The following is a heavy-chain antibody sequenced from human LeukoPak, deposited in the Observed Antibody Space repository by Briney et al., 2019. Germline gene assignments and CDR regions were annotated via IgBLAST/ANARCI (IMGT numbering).Heavy chain of an antibody. Sequence: AGGSLRLSCAASGFTFDDYTMHWVRQAPGKGLEWVSLISWDGGSTYYADSVKGRFTISRDNSKNSLYLQMNSLRTEDTALYYCAKAGQGYCSSTSCYALWDYYYGMDVWGQGTTVTVSS. J-gene: IGHJ6*02. V-gene: IGHV3-43*01. CDR2: ISWDGGST. D-gene: IGHD2-2*01. CDR1: GFTFDDYT. CDR3: AKAGQGYCSSTSCYALWDYYYGMDV.